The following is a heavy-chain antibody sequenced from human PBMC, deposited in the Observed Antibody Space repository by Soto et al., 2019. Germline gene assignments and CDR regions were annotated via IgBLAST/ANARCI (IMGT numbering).Heavy chain of an antibody. CDR3: AREVSGIQAFDY. V-gene: IGHV4-4*02. J-gene: IGHJ4*02. Sequence: QGQLQESGPGLVKPSETLSLTCVVSGGSINSSYWWNWVRQPPGKGLEWIGEISHGGSTNFNPSLKSRATISVDKSKNHLSLKLDSVTAADTAEYYCAREVSGIQAFDYWGQGTLVTVSS. CDR2: ISHGGST. D-gene: IGHD1-20*01. CDR1: GGSINSSYW.